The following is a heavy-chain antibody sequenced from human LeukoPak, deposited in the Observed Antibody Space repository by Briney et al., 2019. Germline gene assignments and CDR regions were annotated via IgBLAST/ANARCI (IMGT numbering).Heavy chain of an antibody. CDR3: ARGGSRILWPGTREV. J-gene: IGHJ4*02. V-gene: IGHV3-21*01. CDR1: GFTFSSYS. D-gene: IGHD5-12*01. Sequence: GGSLRLSCAASGFTFSSYSMNWVRQAPGKGLEWVSSISSSSSYIYYADSVKGRFTISRDNAKNSLYLQMNSLRAEDTAVYYCARGGSRILWPGTREVGGQGTLVTVSS. CDR2: ISSSSSYI.